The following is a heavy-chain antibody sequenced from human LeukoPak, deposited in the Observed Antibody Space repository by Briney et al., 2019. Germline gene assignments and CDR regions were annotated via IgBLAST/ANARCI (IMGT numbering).Heavy chain of an antibody. CDR3: ATSGQDDY. CDR2: ISSSGSNI. Sequence: GGSLRLSCEASGFTFSTYEMNWVRQALGKGLEWVSYISSSGSNIYYADSVKGRFTISRGNARNSLYLQMNSLRAEDTAVYYCATSGQDDYWGQGTLVTVSS. CDR1: GFTFSTYE. V-gene: IGHV3-48*03. D-gene: IGHD2-15*01. J-gene: IGHJ4*02.